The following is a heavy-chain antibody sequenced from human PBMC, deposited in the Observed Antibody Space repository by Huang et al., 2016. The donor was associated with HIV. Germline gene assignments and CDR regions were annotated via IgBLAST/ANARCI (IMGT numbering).Heavy chain of an antibody. J-gene: IGHJ4*02. V-gene: IGHV3-30-3*01. CDR2: ISYEGSNK. Sequence: QVQLVESGGGVVQPGRSLRFSCAASGFTFSSYAMHWVRQAPGKGLEWVTIISYEGSNKYYADSVKGRFTISRDNSKNTLYLQMNSLRAEDTAVYYCAREGPKGTTMVWGQGTLVTVSS. D-gene: IGHD5-18*01. CDR3: AREGPKGTTMV. CDR1: GFTFSSYA.